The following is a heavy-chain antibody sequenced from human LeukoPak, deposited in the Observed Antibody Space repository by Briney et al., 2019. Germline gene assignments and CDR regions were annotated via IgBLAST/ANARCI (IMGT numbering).Heavy chain of an antibody. CDR1: GYTFTGYY. CDR3: ARDLNGSGWYDY. J-gene: IGHJ4*02. CDR2: INPNSGGT. V-gene: IGHV1-2*04. Sequence: ASVKVSCKASGYTFTGYYMHWVRQAPGQGLEWMGWINPNSGGTNYAQKFQGWVTMTRDTFISTAYMELSRLRSDDTAVYYCARDLNGSGWYDYWGQGTLVTVSS. D-gene: IGHD6-19*01.